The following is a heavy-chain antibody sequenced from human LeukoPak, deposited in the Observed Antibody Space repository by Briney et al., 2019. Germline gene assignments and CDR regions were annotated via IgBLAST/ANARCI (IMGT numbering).Heavy chain of an antibody. V-gene: IGHV4-59*08. J-gene: IGHJ4*02. CDR1: SGSISSFY. CDR2: IYYSGST. Sequence: SETLSLTCTVSSGSISSFYWSWIRQPPGKGLEWIGYIYYSGSTKYNPSLKSRVTISVDTSKNQFSLKLSSVTAAATAVYYCGSGSYYFDYWGQGTLVTVSS. CDR3: GSGSYYFDY. D-gene: IGHD3-10*01.